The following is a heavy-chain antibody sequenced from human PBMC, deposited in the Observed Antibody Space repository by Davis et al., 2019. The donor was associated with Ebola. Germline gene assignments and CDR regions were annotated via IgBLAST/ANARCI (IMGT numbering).Heavy chain of an antibody. J-gene: IGHJ4*02. CDR2: TYYNYKWFN. V-gene: IGHV6-1*01. D-gene: IGHD5-24*01. Sequence: HSQTLSLTCAISGDSVSGWNWIRQSPSRGLEWLGRTYYNYKWFNDYALSVRGRITINPDTSKNQFSLQLNSVTPEDTAVYYCARGWLRTFFDYWGQGTLVTVSS. CDR1: GDSVSG. CDR3: ARGWLRTFFDY.